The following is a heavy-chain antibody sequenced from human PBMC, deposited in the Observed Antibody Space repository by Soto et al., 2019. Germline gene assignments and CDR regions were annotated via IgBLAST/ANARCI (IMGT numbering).Heavy chain of an antibody. V-gene: IGHV3-7*05. J-gene: IGHJ4*02. CDR3: ATSMGRGGNDY. CDR1: GFTFSDYW. CDR2: IKRDGSGK. Sequence: EVQLVESGGGLVQPGGSLRLSCAASGFTFSDYWMSWVRQAPGKGLECVANIKRDGSGKYYVDPVKGRFTISRDNAKNSLYLQMNSLRAEDTAVYYCATSMGRGGNDYWGQGTLVTVSS. D-gene: IGHD3-10*01.